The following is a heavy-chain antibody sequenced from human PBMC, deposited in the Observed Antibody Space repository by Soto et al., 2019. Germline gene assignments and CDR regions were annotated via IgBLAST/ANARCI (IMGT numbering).Heavy chain of an antibody. CDR2: IYYSGST. V-gene: IGHV4-59*08. CDR1: GGSISSYY. D-gene: IGHD5-18*01. CDR3: ARQVKGYSYGSIDY. Sequence: SETLTLTCTVSGGSISSYYWSWIRQPPGKGLEWIGYIYYSGSTNYNPSLKSRVTISVDTSKNQFSLKLSSVTAADTAVYYCARQVKGYSYGSIDYWGQGTLVTVSS. J-gene: IGHJ4*02.